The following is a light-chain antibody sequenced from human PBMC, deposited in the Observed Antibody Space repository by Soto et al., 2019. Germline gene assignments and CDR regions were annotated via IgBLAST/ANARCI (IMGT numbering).Light chain of an antibody. CDR2: LGS. J-gene: IGKJ1*01. CDR1: QSLLHSNGYNY. Sequence: DIVMTQSPLSLPVTPGEPASISCRSSQSLLHSNGYNYLDWYLQKPGQSPQLLIYLGSNRDSGVPDRFSGSESGTDFTLENSRVEAEDVGVYYCMQALQTTPWTFGQGTKVEIK. V-gene: IGKV2-28*01. CDR3: MQALQTTPWT.